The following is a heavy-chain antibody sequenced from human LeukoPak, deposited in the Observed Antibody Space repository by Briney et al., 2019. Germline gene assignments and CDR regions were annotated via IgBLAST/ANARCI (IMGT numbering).Heavy chain of an antibody. D-gene: IGHD1-26*01. CDR1: GYTFTSYD. CDR2: MNPNSGNT. V-gene: IGHV1-8*01. Sequence: VASVKVSCKASGYTFTSYDINGVRQATGQGLEGMGWMNPNSGNTGYAQKFQGRVTMTRNTSISTAYMELSSLRSEDTAVYYCARGWELHSGFDYWGQGPLVTVSS. J-gene: IGHJ4*02. CDR3: ARGWELHSGFDY.